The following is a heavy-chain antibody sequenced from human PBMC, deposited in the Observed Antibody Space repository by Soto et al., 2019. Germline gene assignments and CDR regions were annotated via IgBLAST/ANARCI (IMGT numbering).Heavy chain of an antibody. Sequence: SETLSLTCAVSGGSISSSNWWSWVRQPPGKGLEWIGEIYHSGSTNGNPSLKSRVTISVDKSKNQFSLKLSSVTAEDTAVYYCARHSSSPHFDYWGQGTLVTVS. CDR3: ARHSSSPHFDY. J-gene: IGHJ4*02. D-gene: IGHD6-6*01. CDR1: GGSISSSNW. CDR2: IYHSGST. V-gene: IGHV4-4*02.